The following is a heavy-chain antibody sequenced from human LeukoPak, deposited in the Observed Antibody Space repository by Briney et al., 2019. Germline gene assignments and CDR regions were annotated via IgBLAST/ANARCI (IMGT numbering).Heavy chain of an antibody. J-gene: IGHJ4*02. CDR2: IHYSGST. D-gene: IGHD5-24*01. Sequence: ASETLSLTCTVSGVSISSYYWSWIRRPPGKGLEWIGYIHYSGSTNYNPSLKSRVTISVDTSKNQFSLKLSSVTAADTAVYYCTSIDDYNSLDYWGQGTLVTVSS. CDR3: TSIDDYNSLDY. CDR1: GVSISSYY. V-gene: IGHV4-59*01.